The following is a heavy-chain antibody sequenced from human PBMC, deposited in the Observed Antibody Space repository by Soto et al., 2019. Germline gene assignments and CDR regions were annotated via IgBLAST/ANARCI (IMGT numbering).Heavy chain of an antibody. D-gene: IGHD6-19*01. Sequence: QLQLQESGPGLVKPSETLSLTCTVSGGSISSSSYYWGWIRQPPGKGLEWIGSIYYSGSTYYNPSRKSRVTISVDTSKNQFSLKLSSVTAADTAVYYCARLSLDSSGWYWGQGTLVTVSS. CDR3: ARLSLDSSGWY. J-gene: IGHJ4*02. V-gene: IGHV4-39*01. CDR1: GGSISSSSYY. CDR2: IYYSGST.